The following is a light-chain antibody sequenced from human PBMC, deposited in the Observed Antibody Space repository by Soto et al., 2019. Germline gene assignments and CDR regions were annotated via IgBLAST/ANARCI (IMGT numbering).Light chain of an antibody. CDR1: QGIRND. Sequence: IQVTQSPSSLSASVGDRVTITCRASQGIRNDLGWYQQKPGKAPKLLIYKASSLQSGVPSRFSGSGSGTEFTLTISSLQPDDFATYYCQQLTSYPRSTFGQGTRLEIK. V-gene: IGKV1-17*01. J-gene: IGKJ5*01. CDR3: QQLTSYPRST. CDR2: KAS.